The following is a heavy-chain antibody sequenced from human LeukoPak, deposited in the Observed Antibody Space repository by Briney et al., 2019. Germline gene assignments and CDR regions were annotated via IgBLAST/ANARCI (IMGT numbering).Heavy chain of an antibody. CDR2: IKPDGSEK. Sequence: GGSLRLSCAASGFTFNSYTMNWVRQAPGKGLEWVANIKPDGSEKYFMDSVKGRFTISRDNAKNALYLEMNSLRAEDTAEYFCARERMYSGSGSTYPYYDYWGQGTLVTVSS. CDR1: GFTFNSYT. CDR3: ARERMYSGSGSTYPYYDY. V-gene: IGHV3-7*01. D-gene: IGHD3-10*01. J-gene: IGHJ4*02.